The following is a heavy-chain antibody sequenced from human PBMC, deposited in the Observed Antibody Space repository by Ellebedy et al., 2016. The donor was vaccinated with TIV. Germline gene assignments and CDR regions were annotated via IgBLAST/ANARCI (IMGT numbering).Heavy chain of an antibody. D-gene: IGHD7-27*01. V-gene: IGHV1-58*01. CDR3: AAPKYGDLYGLDV. J-gene: IGHJ6*02. Sequence: AASVKVSCKSSGFTSSNAAVQWVRQSRGQHLEWIGWIVVGTGSTDYAQQFQERVIITRDMSTRTVYMELRSLRSDDTAVYYCAAPKYGDLYGLDVWGQGTTVTVSS. CDR1: GFTSSNAA. CDR2: IVVGTGST.